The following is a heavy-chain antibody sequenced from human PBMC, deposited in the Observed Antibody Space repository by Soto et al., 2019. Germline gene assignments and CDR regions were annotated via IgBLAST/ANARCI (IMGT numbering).Heavy chain of an antibody. CDR2: IYSSGTT. CDR1: GFTFSDHQ. V-gene: IGHV3-66*01. CDR3: ARETLRDAIDI. Sequence: GGSLRLSCAASGFTFSDHQMNWVRQAPGRGLEWVSVIYSSGTTYYGDSVKGRFTISRDNSKNTLYLQMNSLRTEDAAVYYCARETLRDAIDIWGQGTMVTVSS. J-gene: IGHJ3*02.